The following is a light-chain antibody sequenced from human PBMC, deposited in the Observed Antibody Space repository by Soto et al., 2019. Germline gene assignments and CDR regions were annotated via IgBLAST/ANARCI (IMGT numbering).Light chain of an antibody. CDR3: SSYAGSNNFVV. CDR1: SSDVGGYNY. CDR2: EVS. Sequence: QSALTQPPSASGSPGQSVTISCTGTSSDVGGYNYVSWYQQYPGKAPKLMIYEVSKRPSGVPDRFSGSKSGNTASLTVSGLQAEDESDYYRSSYAGSNNFVVFGGGTKLTVL. J-gene: IGLJ2*01. V-gene: IGLV2-8*01.